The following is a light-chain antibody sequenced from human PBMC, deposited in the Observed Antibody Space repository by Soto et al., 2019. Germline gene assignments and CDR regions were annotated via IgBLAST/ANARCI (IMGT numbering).Light chain of an antibody. CDR1: SSDVGAYNY. Sequence: QSVLTQPPSASGSPGQSVTISCTGSSSDVGAYNYVSWYQQHPGKAPKLIIYEVSNRPSGVPDRFSGSKSGSTASLTVSGLQAEDEGDYYCSSYAGNTIFVLFGGGTQLTVL. CDR2: EVS. V-gene: IGLV2-8*01. J-gene: IGLJ2*01. CDR3: SSYAGNTIFVL.